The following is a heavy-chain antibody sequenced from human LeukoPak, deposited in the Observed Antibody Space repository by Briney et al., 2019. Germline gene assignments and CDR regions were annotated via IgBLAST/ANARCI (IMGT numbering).Heavy chain of an antibody. J-gene: IGHJ3*02. V-gene: IGHV1-46*01. CDR2: INPSGGST. D-gene: IGHD2-2*01. CDR3: ASCSTSCSYTAFDI. CDR1: GYMFARYY. Sequence: ASVKVSCKASGYMFARYYFHWVRKAPGQGLEWMGIINPSGGSTSYAQKFQGRVTMTRDMPTSTVYMELSSLRSEDTAVYYCASCSTSCSYTAFDIWGQGTMVTVSS.